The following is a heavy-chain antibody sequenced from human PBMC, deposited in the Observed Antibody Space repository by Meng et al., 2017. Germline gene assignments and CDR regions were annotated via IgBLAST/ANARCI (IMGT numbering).Heavy chain of an antibody. V-gene: IGHV1-18*01. Sequence: VHRVKCGAEVKKPGASGKFSCKASGYTFTSYGISWVRQAPGQGLEWMGWISAYNGNTNYAQKLQGRVTMTTDTSTSTAYMELRSLRSDDTAVYYCARSIPKYYDFWSGYSDYWGQGTLVTVSS. CDR2: ISAYNGNT. J-gene: IGHJ4*02. CDR3: ARSIPKYYDFWSGYSDY. D-gene: IGHD3-3*01. CDR1: GYTFTSYG.